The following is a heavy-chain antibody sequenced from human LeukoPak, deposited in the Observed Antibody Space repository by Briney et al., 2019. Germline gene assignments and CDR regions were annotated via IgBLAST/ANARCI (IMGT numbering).Heavy chain of an antibody. CDR3: ARGFSWVQLQDY. V-gene: IGHV1-8*03. J-gene: IGHJ4*02. CDR2: MNPNSGNT. CDR1: GYTFTGYY. D-gene: IGHD6-13*01. Sequence: ASVKVSCKASGYTFTGYYMHWVRQAPGQGLEWMGWMNPNSGNTGYAQKFQGRVTITRNTSISTAYMELSSLRSEDTAVYYCARGFSWVQLQDYWGQGTLVTVSS.